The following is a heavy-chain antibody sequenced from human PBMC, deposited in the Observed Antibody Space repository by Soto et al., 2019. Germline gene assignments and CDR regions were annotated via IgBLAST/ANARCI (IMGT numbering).Heavy chain of an antibody. CDR3: ARGHSDYDSSGYQSDY. D-gene: IGHD3-22*01. Sequence: GESLKISCKGSGYSFTSYWIGWVRQMPGKGLELMGIIYPGDSDTRYSPSFQGQVSISADKFISTAYLQWSSLKASDTAMFYCARGHSDYDSSGYQSDYWGQGPLVTVSS. J-gene: IGHJ4*02. CDR1: GYSFTSYW. CDR2: IYPGDSDT. V-gene: IGHV5-51*01.